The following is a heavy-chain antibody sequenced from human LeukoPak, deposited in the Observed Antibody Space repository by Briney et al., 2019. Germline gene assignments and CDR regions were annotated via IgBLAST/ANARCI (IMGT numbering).Heavy chain of an antibody. CDR1: GFTFSSYA. Sequence: GGPLSLSCAASGFTFSSYAMSWVRQAPGKGLEWVLPISGSGGSTYYADSVKGRFTISRDNYKNTLYLQMNSLRAEDTAVYYCAKDRVVVVTASSDYWGQGTLVTVSS. V-gene: IGHV3-23*01. CDR2: ISGSGGST. J-gene: IGHJ4*02. CDR3: AKDRVVVVTASSDY. D-gene: IGHD2-21*02.